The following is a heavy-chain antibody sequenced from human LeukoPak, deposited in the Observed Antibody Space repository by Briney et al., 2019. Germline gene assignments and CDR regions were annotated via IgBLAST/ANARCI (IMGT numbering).Heavy chain of an antibody. V-gene: IGHV1-46*01. CDR1: GYTFTSYY. D-gene: IGHD4-17*01. CDR3: AWTTVTTWGLDP. Sequence: ASVKVSCKASGYTFTSYYMHWVRQAPGQGLEWMGIINPSGGSTSYAQKFQGRVTMTRDMSTSTVYMELSSLRSEDTAVYYCAWTTVTTWGLDPWGQGTLVTVSS. CDR2: INPSGGST. J-gene: IGHJ5*02.